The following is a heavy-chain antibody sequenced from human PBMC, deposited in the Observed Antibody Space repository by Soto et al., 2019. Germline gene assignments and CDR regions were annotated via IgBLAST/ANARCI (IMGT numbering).Heavy chain of an antibody. V-gene: IGHV4-39*01. CDR3: GRLEGLATISYYFDY. J-gene: IGHJ4*02. D-gene: IGHD3-9*01. CDR2: VYYSGST. CDR1: GGSVISSSYY. Sequence: SETLSLTCTVSGGSVISSSYYWGWVRQPPGKGLEWIGSVYYSGSTYYNPSLESRVTISVDKSKNQFSLKLMSLSAADTAVYYCGRLEGLATISYYFDYWGQGALVTVSS.